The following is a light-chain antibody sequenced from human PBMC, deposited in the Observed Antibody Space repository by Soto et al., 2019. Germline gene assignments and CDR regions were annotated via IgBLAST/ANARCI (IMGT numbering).Light chain of an antibody. CDR2: DGG. J-gene: IGLJ1*01. CDR1: NMGSKS. V-gene: IGLV3-21*02. CDR3: QVWDRTSDHSYV. Sequence: SYELTQPPSVSVAPGQTARITCGGDNMGSKSVHWYQQKPGQAPVLVVYDGGDRPSGIPARFSGSNSGNTATLTISRVEAGDEADYYCQVWDRTSDHSYVFGTGTKVTVL.